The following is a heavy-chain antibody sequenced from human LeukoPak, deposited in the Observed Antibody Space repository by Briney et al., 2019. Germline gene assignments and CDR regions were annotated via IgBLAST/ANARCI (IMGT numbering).Heavy chain of an antibody. V-gene: IGHV4-30-4*01. J-gene: IGHJ6*02. CDR3: ARDETPSYGMDV. Sequence: PSQTLSLTCTVSGGSISSGDYYWSWIRQPPGKGLGWIGYIYYSGSTYYNPSLKSRVTISVDTSKNQFSLKLSSVTAADTAVYYCARDETPSYGMDVWGQGTTVTVSS. CDR1: GGSISSGDYY. CDR2: IYYSGST.